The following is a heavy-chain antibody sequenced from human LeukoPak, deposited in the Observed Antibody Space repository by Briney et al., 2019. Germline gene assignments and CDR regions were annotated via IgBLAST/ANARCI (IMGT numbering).Heavy chain of an antibody. CDR3: ASAAVAGNANY. Sequence: SVKVSCKASGGTFSSYAISWVRQAPGQGLEWMGRIIPILGIANYAQKFQGRVTITADKSTSTAYMELSSLRSEDTAVYYCASAAVAGNANYWGQGTLVTVSS. J-gene: IGHJ4*02. V-gene: IGHV1-69*04. CDR2: IIPILGIA. D-gene: IGHD6-19*01. CDR1: GGTFSSYA.